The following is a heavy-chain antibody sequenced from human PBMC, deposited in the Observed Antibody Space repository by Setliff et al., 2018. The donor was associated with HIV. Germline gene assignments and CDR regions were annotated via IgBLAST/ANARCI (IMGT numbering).Heavy chain of an antibody. Sequence: PSETLSLTCTVSGGSASNSRYYWAWIRQPPGKGLEYIGSIHYIERTYYNPSLKSRVAISIDTSKNQFSLNLTSVTAADTAVYYCASRVYYYDSNNFLREEGFDPWGQGTLVTVSS. V-gene: IGHV4-39*01. D-gene: IGHD3-22*01. CDR1: GGSASNSRYY. CDR3: ASRVYYYDSNNFLREEGFDP. J-gene: IGHJ5*02. CDR2: IHYIERT.